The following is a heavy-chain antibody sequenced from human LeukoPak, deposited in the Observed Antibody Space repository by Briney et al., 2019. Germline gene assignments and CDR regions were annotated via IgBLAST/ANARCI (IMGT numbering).Heavy chain of an antibody. CDR3: AIVSGERGSGSYLIAY. D-gene: IGHD3-10*01. CDR2: INPNSGGT. V-gene: IGHV1-2*02. Sequence: ASVKVSCKASGYTFTSYGISWVRQAPGQGLEWMGWINPNSGGTNYAQKFQGRVTMTRDTTIRTAYMELVRLRSDVTAVDYCAIVSGERGSGSYLIAYWGQGTLVTVSS. CDR1: GYTFTSYG. J-gene: IGHJ4*02.